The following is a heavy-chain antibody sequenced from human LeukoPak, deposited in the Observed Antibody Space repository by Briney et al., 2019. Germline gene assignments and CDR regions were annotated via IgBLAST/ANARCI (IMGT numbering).Heavy chain of an antibody. CDR3: ARGTYYYDSRSYSAGAFDI. D-gene: IGHD3-22*01. Sequence: GGSLRLSCAASGFSLSRYGMHWVRQAPGKRLDWVAFISYDGSNKYYADSVQGRFTISRDNSKNTLYLQMNSLRAEDTAVYYCARGTYYYDSRSYSAGAFDIWGQGTMVTVSS. V-gene: IGHV3-30-3*01. CDR1: GFSLSRYG. J-gene: IGHJ3*02. CDR2: ISYDGSNK.